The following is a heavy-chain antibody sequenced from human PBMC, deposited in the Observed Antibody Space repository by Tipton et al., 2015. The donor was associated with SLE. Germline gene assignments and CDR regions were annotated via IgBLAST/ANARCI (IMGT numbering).Heavy chain of an antibody. D-gene: IGHD2-21*01. CDR1: GGSISSSSYY. J-gene: IGHJ3*02. CDR2: IYYSGST. CDR3: ARDCGGSDAFDI. V-gene: IGHV4-39*07. Sequence: TLSPTCTVSGGSISSSSYYWGWIRQPPGKGLEWIGSIYYSGSTYYNPSLKSRVTISVDTSKNQFSLKLSSVTAADTAVYYCARDCGGSDAFDIWGQGTMVTVSS.